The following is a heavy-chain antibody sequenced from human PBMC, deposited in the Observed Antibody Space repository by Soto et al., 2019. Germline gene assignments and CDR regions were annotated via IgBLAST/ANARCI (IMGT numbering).Heavy chain of an antibody. V-gene: IGHV3-30-3*01. Sequence: QVQQVESGGGVVQPGRSLRLSCAASGFTFSSYGMHWVRQAPGKGLEWVAVISYDGSNKYYADSVKGRFTISRDNSKNTLYLQMNSLRAEDTAVYYCARDRLRYTWNDFPYYYYGMDVWGQGSTVTVSS. CDR2: ISYDGSNK. J-gene: IGHJ6*02. CDR1: GFTFSSYG. CDR3: ARDRLRYTWNDFPYYYYGMDV. D-gene: IGHD1-1*01.